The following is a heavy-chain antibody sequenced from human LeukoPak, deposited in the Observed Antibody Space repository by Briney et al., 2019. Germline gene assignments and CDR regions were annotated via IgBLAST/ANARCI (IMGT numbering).Heavy chain of an antibody. Sequence: GGSLRLSCAASGFTFSSYSMNWARQAPGKGLEWVSYISSSSSTIYYADSVKGRFTISRDNAKNSLYLQMNSLRAEDTAVYYCAREEVYCGGDCYPDFDYWGQGTLVTVSS. CDR1: GFTFSSYS. D-gene: IGHD2-21*02. J-gene: IGHJ4*02. CDR2: ISSSSSTI. CDR3: AREEVYCGGDCYPDFDY. V-gene: IGHV3-48*01.